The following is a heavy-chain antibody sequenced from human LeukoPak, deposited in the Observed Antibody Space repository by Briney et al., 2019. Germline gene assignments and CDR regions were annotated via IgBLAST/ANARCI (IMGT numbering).Heavy chain of an antibody. CDR2: IRYDGSNK. D-gene: IGHD2-2*01. V-gene: IGHV3-30*02. CDR3: AKAPDCSSTSCSTNPADWYFDL. J-gene: IGHJ2*01. CDR1: GFTFSSYG. Sequence: PGGSLRLSCAAPGFTFSSYGMHWVRQAPGKGLEWVAFIRYDGSNKYYADSVKGRFTISRDNSKNTLYLQMNSLRAEDTAVYYCAKAPDCSSTSCSTNPADWYFDLWGRGTLVTVSS.